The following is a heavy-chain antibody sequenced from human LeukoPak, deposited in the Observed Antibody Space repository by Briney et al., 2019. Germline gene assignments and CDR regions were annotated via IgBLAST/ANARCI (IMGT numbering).Heavy chain of an antibody. CDR1: GGSISSGGYY. CDR2: IYYSGST. V-gene: IGHV4-31*03. J-gene: IGHJ6*03. D-gene: IGHD3-3*01. Sequence: SQTLSHTCTVSGGSISSGGYYWSWIRQHPGKGLEWIGYIYYSGSTYYNPSLKSRVTISVDTSKNQFSLKLSSVTAADTAVYYCARGFWSGYYTTYYYYYMDVWGKGTTVTVSS. CDR3: ARGFWSGYYTTYYYYYMDV.